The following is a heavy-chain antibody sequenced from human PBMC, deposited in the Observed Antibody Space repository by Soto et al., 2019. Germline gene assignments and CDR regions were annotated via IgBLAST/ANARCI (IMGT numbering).Heavy chain of an antibody. D-gene: IGHD1-26*01. V-gene: IGHV4-39*01. CDR2: IYYSGST. Sequence: SETLSLTCTVSGGSISSSSYYWGWIRQPPGKGLEWIGSIYYSGSTYYNPSLKSRVTISVDTSKNQFSLKLSSVTAADTAVYYCARCTHSGSYYYFDYWGQGTLVTVS. CDR1: GGSISSSSYY. CDR3: ARCTHSGSYYYFDY. J-gene: IGHJ4*02.